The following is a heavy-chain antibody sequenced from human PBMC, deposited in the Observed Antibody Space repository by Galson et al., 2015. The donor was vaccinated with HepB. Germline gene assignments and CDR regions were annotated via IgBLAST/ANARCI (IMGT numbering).Heavy chain of an antibody. Sequence: SLRLSCAASGFTFSSYSMNWVRQAPGKGLEWVSSISSSSSYIYYADSVKGRFTISRDNAKNSLYLQMNSLRAEDTAVYYCARLLLCSGGSCYDYYYYGMDVWGQGTTVTVSS. CDR3: ARLLLCSGGSCYDYYYYGMDV. J-gene: IGHJ6*02. V-gene: IGHV3-21*01. CDR2: ISSSSSYI. D-gene: IGHD2-15*01. CDR1: GFTFSSYS.